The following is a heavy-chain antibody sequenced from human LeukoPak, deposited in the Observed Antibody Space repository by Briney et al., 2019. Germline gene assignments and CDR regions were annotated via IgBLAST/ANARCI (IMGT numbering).Heavy chain of an antibody. J-gene: IGHJ4*02. CDR2: ISASSTYK. Sequence: GGSLRLSCAASGFLFSTFGTHWVRQAPGRGLERVSSISASSTYKFYAESLKGRFTISRDNARNLLYLHIYSLRDEDTAVYYCARGGDFNNIKQFYFDYWGLGALVTVSS. CDR3: ARGGDFNNIKQFYFDY. D-gene: IGHD3-3*01. V-gene: IGHV3-21*06. CDR1: GFLFSTFG.